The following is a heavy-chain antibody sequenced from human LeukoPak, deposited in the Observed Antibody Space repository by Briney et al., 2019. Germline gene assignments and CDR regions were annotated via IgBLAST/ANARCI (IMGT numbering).Heavy chain of an antibody. Sequence: GGSLRLSCAASGFTFSSYAMSWVRQAPGKGLGWVSAISGSGGSTYYADSVKGRFTISRDNSKNTLYLQMNSLRAEDTAVYYCAKDLIAYSSSLQNEDHGRNEAFDYWGQGTLVTVSS. CDR1: GFTFSSYA. J-gene: IGHJ4*02. CDR3: AKDLIAYSSSLQNEDHGRNEAFDY. CDR2: ISGSGGST. V-gene: IGHV3-23*01. D-gene: IGHD6-6*01.